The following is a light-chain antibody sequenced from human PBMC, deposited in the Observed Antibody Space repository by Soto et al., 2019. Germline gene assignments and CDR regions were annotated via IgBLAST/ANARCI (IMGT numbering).Light chain of an antibody. Sequence: DIQLTQSPSLLSASIGDRVTITCRASQGINSYLAWYQQKPGKAPKLLIYAASTLQSGVPSRFSGSGSGTEFTLTISSLQPEDVATYYCQQLNSYLYTFGQGTKLEIK. CDR2: AAS. CDR3: QQLNSYLYT. CDR1: QGINSY. V-gene: IGKV1-9*01. J-gene: IGKJ2*01.